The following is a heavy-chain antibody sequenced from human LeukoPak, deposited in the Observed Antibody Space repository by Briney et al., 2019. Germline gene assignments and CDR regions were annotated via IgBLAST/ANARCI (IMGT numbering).Heavy chain of an antibody. CDR1: GYTFTGYY. CDR2: INPNSGGT. J-gene: IGHJ5*02. V-gene: IGHV1-2*02. Sequence: GASVKVSCKASGYTFTGYYMHWVRQAPGQGLEWMGWINPNSGGTNYAQKFQGRVTMTRDTSISTAYMELSRLRSDDTAVYYCAIPLGYCSGGSCYDGVNWFDPWGQGTLVTVSS. D-gene: IGHD2-15*01. CDR3: AIPLGYCSGGSCYDGVNWFDP.